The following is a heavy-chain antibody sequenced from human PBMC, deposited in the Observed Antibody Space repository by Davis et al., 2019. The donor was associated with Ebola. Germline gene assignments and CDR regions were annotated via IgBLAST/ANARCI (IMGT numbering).Heavy chain of an antibody. J-gene: IGHJ4*02. D-gene: IGHD6-19*01. CDR3: AKEFKQYSSGWFYDS. V-gene: IGHV3-66*03. CDR2: MYSSTT. Sequence: GESLKISCEVSGIAVSINHISWVRQAPGQGLEWVAVMYSSTTSYADSVKGRFTISRDNSENTLYLQLDSLRADDTAVYYCAKEFKQYSSGWFYDSWGQGTLVTVSS. CDR1: GIAVSINH.